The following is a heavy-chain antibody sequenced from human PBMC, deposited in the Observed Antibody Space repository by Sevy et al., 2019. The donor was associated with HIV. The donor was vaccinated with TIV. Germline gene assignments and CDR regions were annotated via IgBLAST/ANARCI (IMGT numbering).Heavy chain of an antibody. CDR1: GFTFSGSA. CDR3: TGITMVRGGYYYMDV. Sequence: GGSLRLSCAASGFTFSGSAMHWVSQASGKGLEWVGRIRSKANSYATAYAASVKGRFTISRDDSKNTAYLQMNSLKTEDTAVYYCTGITMVRGGYYYMDVWGKGTTVTVSS. J-gene: IGHJ6*03. CDR2: IRSKANSYAT. V-gene: IGHV3-73*01. D-gene: IGHD3-10*01.